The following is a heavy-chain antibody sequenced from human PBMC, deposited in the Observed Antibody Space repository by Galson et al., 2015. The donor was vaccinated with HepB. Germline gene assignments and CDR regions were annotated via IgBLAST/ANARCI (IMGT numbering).Heavy chain of an antibody. Sequence: SLRLSCAASGFIFNTYAMSWVRQAPGKGLEWVSGISGSGGDTYYADSVKGRFTITRDNSKNTLSLQMNSLRADDTAVYYCAKDISWRGDWYAADWGQGTLVTVSS. CDR3: AKDISWRGDWYAAD. V-gene: IGHV3-23*01. CDR1: GFIFNTYA. D-gene: IGHD6-19*01. J-gene: IGHJ4*02. CDR2: ISGSGGDT.